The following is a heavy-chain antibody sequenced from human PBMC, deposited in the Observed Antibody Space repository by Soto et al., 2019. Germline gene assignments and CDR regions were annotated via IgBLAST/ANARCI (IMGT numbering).Heavy chain of an antibody. CDR2: IKQDGSEK. D-gene: IGHD5-18*01. CDR1: GFTVSIYW. CDR3: ASGCSVPSN. J-gene: IGHJ1*01. V-gene: IGHV3-7*01. Sequence: GSPRLACASSGFTVSIYWMSWFRQAPGKGLEWVSNIKQDGSEKYYVDSVKGLFTISRDNAKNSLYRQRSRLRAEETDVEQDASGCSVPSNWGQGPLVPVSS.